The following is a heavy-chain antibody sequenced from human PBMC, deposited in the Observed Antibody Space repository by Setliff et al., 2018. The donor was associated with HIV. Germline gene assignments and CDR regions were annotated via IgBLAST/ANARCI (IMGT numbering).Heavy chain of an antibody. CDR1: GYTFTSYA. D-gene: IGHD3-10*01. CDR3: ATASMVLGRYYYYGMDV. CDR2: ISAYNGNT. V-gene: IGHV1-3*01. Sequence: GASVKVSCKASGYTFTSYAMHWVRQAPGQRPQWMGWISAYNGNTNYAQKFQGRVTMTEDTSTDTAYMELSSLRSEDTAVYYCATASMVLGRYYYYGMDVWGQGTTVTVS. J-gene: IGHJ6*02.